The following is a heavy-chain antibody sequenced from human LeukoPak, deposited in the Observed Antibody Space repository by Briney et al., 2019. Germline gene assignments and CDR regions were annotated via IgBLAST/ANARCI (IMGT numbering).Heavy chain of an antibody. Sequence: ASVKVSCKASGYTFTRYDINWVRQATGQGLEWTGRMNPNSGNTGYAQKFQGRVTMTRNTSISTAYMELSSLRSEDTAVYYCARGGSDLSAQDYYYYMDVRGKGTTVTVSS. CDR1: GYTFTRYD. V-gene: IGHV1-8*01. J-gene: IGHJ6*03. CDR3: ARGGSDLSAQDYYYYMDV. CDR2: MNPNSGNT.